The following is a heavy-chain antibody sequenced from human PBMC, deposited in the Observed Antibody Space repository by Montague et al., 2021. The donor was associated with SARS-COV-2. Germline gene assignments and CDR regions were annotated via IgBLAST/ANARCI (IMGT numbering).Heavy chain of an antibody. V-gene: IGHV2-70*11. CDR1: GFSLSTSGMC. CDR2: IDWDDDK. Sequence: PALVKPTQTLTLTCTFSGFSLSTSGMCVSWIRQPPGKALEWLARIDWDDDKYYSTSLKTRLTISKDTSKNQVVLTMTNMDPVDTATYYCAREIAAAGPALDYWAREPWSPSPQ. J-gene: IGHJ4*02. CDR3: AREIAAAGPALDY. D-gene: IGHD6-13*01.